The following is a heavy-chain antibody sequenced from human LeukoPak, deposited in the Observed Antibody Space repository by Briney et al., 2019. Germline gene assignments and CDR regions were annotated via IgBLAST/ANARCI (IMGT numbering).Heavy chain of an antibody. V-gene: IGHV3-53*01. CDR2: IYSGGNT. D-gene: IGHD1-26*01. J-gene: IGHJ5*02. CDR1: GFTFSSYA. CDR3: TRGPVGGFDA. Sequence: PGGSLRLSCAASGFTFSSYAMSWVRQAPGKGLEWVSVIYSGGNTYYADSVKGRFTISRDNSKNTLYLQMNSLRADDTAVYYCTRGPVGGFDAWGQGTLVTVSS.